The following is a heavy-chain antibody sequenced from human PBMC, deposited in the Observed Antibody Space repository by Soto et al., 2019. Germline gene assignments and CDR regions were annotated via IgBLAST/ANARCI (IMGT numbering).Heavy chain of an antibody. Sequence: QLQLQESGPGLVKPSETLSLTCTVSGASFSSYYWSWIRQPPGKGLEWIGCIYYSGSTNYNPSLKSRVTISIDTSNNQFSLKLSSVTAADTAMYYCARVTLPSTLFGVGRDWYFDLWGRGTLVTVSS. CDR1: GASFSSYY. CDR3: ARVTLPSTLFGVGRDWYFDL. J-gene: IGHJ2*01. D-gene: IGHD3-3*01. CDR2: IYYSGST. V-gene: IGHV4-59*01.